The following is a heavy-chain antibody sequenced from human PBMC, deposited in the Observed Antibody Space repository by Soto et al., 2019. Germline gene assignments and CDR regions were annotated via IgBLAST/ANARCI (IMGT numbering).Heavy chain of an antibody. CDR1: GFTFGDYA. D-gene: IGHD1-26*01. V-gene: IGHV3-49*03. Sequence: PGGSLRLSCTASGFTFGDYAMSWFRQAPGKGLEWVGFIRSKAYGGTTEYAASVKGRFTISRDDSKSIAYLQMNSLKTEDTAVYYCTHSPLVEGLYYYYGMDVWGQGTTVTVSS. CDR3: THSPLVEGLYYYYGMDV. CDR2: IRSKAYGGTT. J-gene: IGHJ6*02.